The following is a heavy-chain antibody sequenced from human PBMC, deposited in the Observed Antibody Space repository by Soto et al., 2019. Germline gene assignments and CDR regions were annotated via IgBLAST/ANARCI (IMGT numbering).Heavy chain of an antibody. Sequence: TLSLTCAVYGGSFSSYYWSWIRQPPGKELEWIGEINHSGSTNYNPSLKSRVTISVDTSKNQFSLKLSSVTAADTAVYYCARAWGIAAAGVSPYYFDYWGQGTLVTVSS. CDR2: INHSGST. CDR3: ARAWGIAAAGVSPYYFDY. CDR1: GGSFSSYY. V-gene: IGHV4-34*01. D-gene: IGHD6-13*01. J-gene: IGHJ4*02.